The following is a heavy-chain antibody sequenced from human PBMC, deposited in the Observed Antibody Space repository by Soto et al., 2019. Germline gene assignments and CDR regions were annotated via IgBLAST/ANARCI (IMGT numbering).Heavy chain of an antibody. CDR3: ARGTGYSTGWYLSGLDY. D-gene: IGHD6-19*01. CDR2: IFSTDEK. Sequence: QVTLKESGPVLVNPTETLTLTCTVSGFSLSSVKMGVSWIRQPPGKALEWLAHIFSTDEKSYTTSLKSRLTISKDTSKRQVVLTLNNMDPADTATYYCARGTGYSTGWYLSGLDYWGQGALVTVSS. J-gene: IGHJ4*02. V-gene: IGHV2-26*01. CDR1: GFSLSSVKMG.